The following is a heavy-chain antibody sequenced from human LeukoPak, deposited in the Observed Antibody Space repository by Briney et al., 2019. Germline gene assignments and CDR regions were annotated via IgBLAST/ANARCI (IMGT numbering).Heavy chain of an antibody. Sequence: GGSLRLSCAASGFTFDDYAMHWVRQAPGKGLERVSGIRWNSGSIGYADSVKGRFTISRDNAKNPLYLQMNSLRAEDTALYYCAKASTGDSSGYHYALWGQGTLVTVSS. J-gene: IGHJ4*02. CDR2: IRWNSGSI. CDR3: AKASTGDSSGYHYAL. D-gene: IGHD3-22*01. V-gene: IGHV3-9*01. CDR1: GFTFDDYA.